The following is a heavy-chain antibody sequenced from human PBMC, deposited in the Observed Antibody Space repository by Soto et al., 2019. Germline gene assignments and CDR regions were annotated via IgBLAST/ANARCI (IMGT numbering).Heavy chain of an antibody. V-gene: IGHV3-30-3*01. CDR2: ISYDGSNK. D-gene: IGHD6-13*01. CDR3: ARDRVQQLAYFDY. J-gene: IGHJ4*02. Sequence: GGSLRLSCAASGFTFSSYAMHWVRQAPGKGLEWVAVISYDGSNKYYADSVKGRFTISRDNSKNTLYLQMNSLRAEDTAVYYCARDRVQQLAYFDYWGQGALVTVSS. CDR1: GFTFSSYA.